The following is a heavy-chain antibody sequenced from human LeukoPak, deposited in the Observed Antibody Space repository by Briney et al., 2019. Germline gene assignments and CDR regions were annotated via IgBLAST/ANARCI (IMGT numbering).Heavy chain of an antibody. CDR1: GFTFGDYA. V-gene: IGHV3-49*03. Sequence: GGSLRLSCTASGFTFGDYAMSWFRQAPGKGLEWVGFIRSKAYGGTTEYAASVKGRFTISRDDSKSIAYLQMNSLKTEDTAAYYCTTQDYYYGMDVWGQGTTVTVSS. J-gene: IGHJ6*02. CDR3: TTQDYYYGMDV. CDR2: IRSKAYGGTT.